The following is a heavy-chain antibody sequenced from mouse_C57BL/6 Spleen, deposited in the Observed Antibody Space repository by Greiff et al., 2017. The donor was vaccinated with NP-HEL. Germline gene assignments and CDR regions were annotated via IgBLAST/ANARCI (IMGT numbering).Heavy chain of an antibody. D-gene: IGHD2-5*01. CDR3: ARGGYSNGYFDY. V-gene: IGHV1-52*01. CDR1: GYTFTSYW. Sequence: QVQLQQPGAELVRPGSSVKLSCKASGYTFTSYWMHWVKQRPIQGLEWIGNIDPSDSETHYNQKFKDKATLTVDKSSSTAYMQLSSLTSEDSAVYYCARGGYSNGYFDYWGQGTTLTVSS. CDR2: IDPSDSET. J-gene: IGHJ2*01.